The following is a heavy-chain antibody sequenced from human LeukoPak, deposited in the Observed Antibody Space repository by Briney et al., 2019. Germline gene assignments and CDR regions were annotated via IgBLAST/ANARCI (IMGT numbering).Heavy chain of an antibody. CDR3: ARDRDPTVTDFDY. J-gene: IGHJ4*02. CDR2: IIPILGIA. D-gene: IGHD4-17*01. V-gene: IGHV1-69*04. CDR1: GGTFSSYA. Sequence: SVKVSCKASGGTFSSYAISWVRQAPGQGLEWMGRIIPILGIANYAQKLQGRVTMTTDTSTSTAYMELRSLRSDDMAVYYCARDRDPTVTDFDYWGQGTLVTVSS.